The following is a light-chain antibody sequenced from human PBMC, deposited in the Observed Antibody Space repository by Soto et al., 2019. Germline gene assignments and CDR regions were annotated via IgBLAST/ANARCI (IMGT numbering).Light chain of an antibody. CDR3: QQRSNWPRRT. Sequence: EIVLTQSPATLSLSPGERATLSCRASQSVSSYLAWYQQKPGQAPRLLIYDASNRATGIPARFSGSGSGTDFTLTISSLEPEDFAVYYCQQRSNWPRRTFGGGTKVDI. CDR2: DAS. CDR1: QSVSSY. V-gene: IGKV3-11*01. J-gene: IGKJ4*01.